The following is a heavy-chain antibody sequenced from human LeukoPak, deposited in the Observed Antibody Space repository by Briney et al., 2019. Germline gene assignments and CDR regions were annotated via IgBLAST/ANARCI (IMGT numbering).Heavy chain of an antibody. Sequence: GASVKVSCKASGYTFTSYGISWVRQAPGQGLEWMGWISAYNGNTNYAQKLQGRVTMTTDTSTSTAYMELRSLRSDDTAVYYCARDPGSIAAAGRWFDPWGQGTLVTVSS. J-gene: IGHJ5*02. V-gene: IGHV1-18*01. CDR1: GYTFTSYG. D-gene: IGHD6-13*01. CDR2: ISAYNGNT. CDR3: ARDPGSIAAAGRWFDP.